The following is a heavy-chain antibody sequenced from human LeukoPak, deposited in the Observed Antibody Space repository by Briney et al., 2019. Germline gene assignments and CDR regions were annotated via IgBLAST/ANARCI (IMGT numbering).Heavy chain of an antibody. CDR3: ATQGDGSGSYYRGYYYYYYMDV. Sequence: ASVKVSCKVSGYTLTELSMHWVRQAPGKGLEWMGGFDPEDGETIYAQKFQGRVTMTEDTSTDTAYMELSSLRSEDTAAYYCATQGDGSGSYYRGYYYYYYMDVWGKGTTVTVSS. V-gene: IGHV1-24*01. J-gene: IGHJ6*03. CDR2: FDPEDGET. D-gene: IGHD3-10*01. CDR1: GYTLTELS.